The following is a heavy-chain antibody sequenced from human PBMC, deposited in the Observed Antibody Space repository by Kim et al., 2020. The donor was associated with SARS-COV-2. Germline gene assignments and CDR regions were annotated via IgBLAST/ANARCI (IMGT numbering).Heavy chain of an antibody. CDR2: MNPNSGNT. J-gene: IGHJ6*02. V-gene: IGHV1-8*01. D-gene: IGHD2-2*01. CDR1: GYTFTSYD. CDR3: VTSSTSGGYYYYGMDV. Sequence: ASVKVSCKASGYTFTSYDINWVRQATGQGLEWMGWMNPNSGNTGYAQKFQGRVTMTRNTSISTAYMELSSLRSEDTAVYYCVTSSTSGGYYYYGMDVWGQGTTVTVSS.